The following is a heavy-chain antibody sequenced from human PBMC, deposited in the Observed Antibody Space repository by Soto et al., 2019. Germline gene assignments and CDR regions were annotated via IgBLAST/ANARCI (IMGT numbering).Heavy chain of an antibody. CDR3: ARAADPHYYYYYGMDV. J-gene: IGHJ6*02. D-gene: IGHD6-13*01. Sequence: ASVKVSCKASGYTFTSYGISWVRQAPGQGLEWMGWISAYNGNTNYAQKLQGRVTMTTDTSMSTAYMELRSLRSDDTAVYYCARAADPHYYYYYGMDVWGQGTTVTVSS. CDR2: ISAYNGNT. CDR1: GYTFTSYG. V-gene: IGHV1-18*01.